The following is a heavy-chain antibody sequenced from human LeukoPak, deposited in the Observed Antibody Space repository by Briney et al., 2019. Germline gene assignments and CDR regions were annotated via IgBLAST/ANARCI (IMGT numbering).Heavy chain of an antibody. CDR2: IYYSGST. V-gene: IGHV4-39*01. J-gene: IGHJ2*01. D-gene: IGHD2-15*01. Sequence: SETLSLTCTVSGGSISSSSYYWGWIRQPPGKGLEWIGSIYYSGSTYYNPSLKSRVTISVDTSKNQFSLKLSSVTAADTAVYCCASPKYCSGGSCYSGWYFDLWGRGTLVTVSS. CDR3: ASPKYCSGGSCYSGWYFDL. CDR1: GGSISSSSYY.